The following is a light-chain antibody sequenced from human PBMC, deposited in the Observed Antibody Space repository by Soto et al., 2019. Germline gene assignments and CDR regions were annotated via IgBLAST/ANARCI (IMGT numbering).Light chain of an antibody. CDR1: QSVGTD. CDR3: DHRGPWPAT. V-gene: IGKV3-11*01. CDR2: DAS. Sequence: EIVLTQSPATLSLSPGERATLSCRASQSVGTDLAWYQQKPGQVPRLLIHDASNRATGIPARFSGSASGTDFTLTISGLQPEDFAVYYCDHRGPWPATFGRGTKVEVK. J-gene: IGKJ1*01.